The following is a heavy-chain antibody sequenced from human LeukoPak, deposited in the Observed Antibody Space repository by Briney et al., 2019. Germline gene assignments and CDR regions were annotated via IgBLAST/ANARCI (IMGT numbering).Heavy chain of an antibody. V-gene: IGHV4-30-2*01. J-gene: IGHJ3*02. Sequence: SETLSLTCAVSGGSISSGGYSWSWIRQPPGKGLEWIGYIYHSGSTYYNPSLKSRVTISVDTSKNQFSLKLSSVTAADTAVYYCARVGGATVVTNDAFDIWGQGTMVTVSS. D-gene: IGHD4-23*01. CDR1: GGSISSGGYS. CDR3: ARVGGATVVTNDAFDI. CDR2: IYHSGST.